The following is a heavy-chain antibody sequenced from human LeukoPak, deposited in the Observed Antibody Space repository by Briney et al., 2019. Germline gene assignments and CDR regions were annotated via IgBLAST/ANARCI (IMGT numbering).Heavy chain of an antibody. CDR2: INHSGST. CDR3: ARLSLWFIVGAWAYPDYFDY. V-gene: IGHV4-34*01. CDR1: GGSFTGYN. D-gene: IGHD1-26*01. J-gene: IGHJ4*02. Sequence: SETVSLTCAVYGGSFTGYNSSSICQPPGKGLEWIGEINHSGSTNYNPSLKSRVTISVDTSKNQFSLKLSSVTAADTAVYYCARLSLWFIVGAWAYPDYFDYWGQGTLVTASS.